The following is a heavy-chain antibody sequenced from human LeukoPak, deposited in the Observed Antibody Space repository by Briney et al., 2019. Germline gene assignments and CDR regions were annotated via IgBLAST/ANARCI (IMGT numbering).Heavy chain of an antibody. CDR1: GGSINSFY. V-gene: IGHV4-59*01. CDR3: ARVAGGSGWYFDL. J-gene: IGHJ2*01. D-gene: IGHD6-19*01. Sequence: SETLSLTCTVSGGSINSFYWSWIWQPPGKGLEWIGYIYYSGKTNYNPSLKSRVTISVDASKNQFSLKLSSVTAADTAVYYCARVAGGSGWYFDLWGRGTLVTVSS. CDR2: IYYSGKT.